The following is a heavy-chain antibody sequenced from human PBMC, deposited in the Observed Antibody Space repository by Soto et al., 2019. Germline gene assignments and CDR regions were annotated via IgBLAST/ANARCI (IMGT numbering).Heavy chain of an antibody. V-gene: IGHV1-2*02. CDR2: IEPKNGLT. J-gene: IGHJ4*02. CDR3: ARDAPTKETSTFDY. Sequence: DSGKDCFKASGYLVTDCYIHLVRQAPGQGLEWMGWIEPKNGLTNFSEKFRGRVTMTTDTSLNTAYMEMRSLTSYDTAVYYCARDAPTKETSTFDYWGQGTTVTVSS. CDR1: GYLVTDCY.